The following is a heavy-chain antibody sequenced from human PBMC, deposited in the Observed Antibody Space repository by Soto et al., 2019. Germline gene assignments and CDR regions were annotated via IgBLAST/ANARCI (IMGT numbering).Heavy chain of an antibody. D-gene: IGHD6-19*01. CDR2: ISVYNGNT. CDR3: ARGVTGYSSGWYYFDY. CDR1: GYTFSSYG. Sequence: ASVKVSCKASGYTFSSYGINWVRQAPGQGLEWTGWISVYNGNTNYAEKLQGRVTMTTDTSTSTAYMELRSLRSDDTAVYYCARGVTGYSSGWYYFDYWGQGTLVTVSS. V-gene: IGHV1-18*01. J-gene: IGHJ4*02.